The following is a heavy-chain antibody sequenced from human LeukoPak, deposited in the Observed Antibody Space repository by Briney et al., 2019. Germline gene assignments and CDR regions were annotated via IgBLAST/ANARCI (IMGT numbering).Heavy chain of an antibody. Sequence: SVKVSCKASGGTFSTYAINWVRQAPGQGLEWMGRTIPLLAIANYAQKFQGRVTITADKSTSTAYMELSSLRSEDAALYYCARESREDGAYSFDYWGQGTLVTVSS. CDR2: TIPLLAIA. D-gene: IGHD5-24*01. J-gene: IGHJ4*02. CDR1: GGTFSTYA. CDR3: ARESREDGAYSFDY. V-gene: IGHV1-69*04.